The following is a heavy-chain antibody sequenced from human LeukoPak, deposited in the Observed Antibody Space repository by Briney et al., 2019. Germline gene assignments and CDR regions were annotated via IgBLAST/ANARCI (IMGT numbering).Heavy chain of an antibody. D-gene: IGHD6-25*01. CDR1: GGSISTYY. CDR2: IYTSGST. J-gene: IGHJ4*02. V-gene: IGHV4-4*07. Sequence: PSETLSLTCTVSGGSISTYYWTWIRQPAGEGLEWIGRIYTSGSTNYHPSLKSRVTMSVDTSKNQFSLKLSSVTAADTAVYYCARGVPSAADFDYWGQGTLVTVSS. CDR3: ARGVPSAADFDY.